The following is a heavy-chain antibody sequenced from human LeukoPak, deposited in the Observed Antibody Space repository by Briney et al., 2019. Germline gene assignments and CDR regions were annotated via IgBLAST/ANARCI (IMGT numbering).Heavy chain of an antibody. CDR3: ARPVAGVYYFDY. CDR2: IYHSGTT. V-gene: IGHV4-38-2*01. Sequence: SETLSLTCAVSGYSISSGYYWGWIRQPPGKGLEWIGNIYHSGTTYYNPSLKSRVTISVDTSKNQFSPKMSSVTAADTAVYYCARPVAGVYYFDYWGQGTLVTVSS. CDR1: GYSISSGYY. J-gene: IGHJ4*02. D-gene: IGHD6-19*01.